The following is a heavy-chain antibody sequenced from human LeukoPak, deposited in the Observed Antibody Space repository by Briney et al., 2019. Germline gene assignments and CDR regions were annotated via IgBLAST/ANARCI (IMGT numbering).Heavy chain of an antibody. CDR2: ISYDGSNK. Sequence: PGGSLRLSCAASGFTFSSYAMHWVRQAPGKGLEWVAVISYDGSNKYYADSVKGRFTISRDNSKNTLYLQMNSLRAEDTAVYYCARGSEGWLQLLGYWGQGTLVTVSS. D-gene: IGHD5-24*01. CDR3: ARGSEGWLQLLGY. J-gene: IGHJ4*02. V-gene: IGHV3-30*01. CDR1: GFTFSSYA.